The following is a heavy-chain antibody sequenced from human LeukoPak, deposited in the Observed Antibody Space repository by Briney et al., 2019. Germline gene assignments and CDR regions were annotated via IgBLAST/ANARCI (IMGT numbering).Heavy chain of an antibody. CDR1: GGSFSGYY. CDR3: ARDPAGAAGDWFDP. J-gene: IGHJ5*02. Sequence: SETLSLTCAVYGGSFSGYYWSWIRQPPGKGLEWIGSIYYSGTTYYNPSLKSRVTISVDTSKNQFSLKLSSVTAADTAVYYCARDPAGAAGDWFDPWGQGTLVTVSS. D-gene: IGHD6-13*01. V-gene: IGHV4-34*01. CDR2: IYYSGTT.